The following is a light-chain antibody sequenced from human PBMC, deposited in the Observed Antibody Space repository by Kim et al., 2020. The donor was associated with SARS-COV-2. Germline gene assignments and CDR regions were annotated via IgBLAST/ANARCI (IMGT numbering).Light chain of an antibody. CDR2: VSSDGSP. Sequence: QLVLTQSPSASASLGPSVKLTCTLSSGHSRNAIAWHQQQPEKGPRYLMKVSSDGSPSKGDGTPDRFSGSSSGAERYLTISSRQSDDESDYYCQTWGTGNWVFGGGTKLTVL. V-gene: IGLV4-69*01. J-gene: IGLJ3*02. CDR1: SGHSRNA. CDR3: QTWGTGNWV.